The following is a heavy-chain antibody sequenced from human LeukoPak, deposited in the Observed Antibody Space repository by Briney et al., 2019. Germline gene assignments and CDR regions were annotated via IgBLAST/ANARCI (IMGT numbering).Heavy chain of an antibody. CDR3: ARGQDYSFDS. Sequence: PGGSLRLSCAVSGFTVSAYGMNWVRQAPGKGLEWVSHISTRIGSVNYADSVKGRFTISRDNAKNSLYLQMNSLRDEDTAVYYCARGQDYSFDSWGQGTLVTVSS. CDR1: GFTVSAYG. D-gene: IGHD2-15*01. CDR2: ISTRIGSV. J-gene: IGHJ4*02. V-gene: IGHV3-48*02.